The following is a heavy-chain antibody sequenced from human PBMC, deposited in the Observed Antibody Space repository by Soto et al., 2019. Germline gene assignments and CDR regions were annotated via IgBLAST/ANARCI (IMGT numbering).Heavy chain of an antibody. CDR2: ISSDGSST. CDR3: ARAETGSGGSYSGY. CDR1: GFTFSSYW. V-gene: IGHV3-74*01. Sequence: EVQLVESGGGLVQPGGSLRLSCAASGFTFSSYWMHWVRQAPGKGLVWVSRISSDGSSTSYADSVKGRFTISRDNAKNTLYLQMNSLRAEDTAVYYCARAETGSGGSYSGYWGQGTLVTVSS. D-gene: IGHD2-15*01. J-gene: IGHJ4*02.